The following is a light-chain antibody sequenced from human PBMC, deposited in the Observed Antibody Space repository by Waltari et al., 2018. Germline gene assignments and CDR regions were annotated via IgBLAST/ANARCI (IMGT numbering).Light chain of an antibody. CDR2: ATS. J-gene: IGKJ4*01. CDR1: QGISDY. V-gene: IGKV1-27*01. Sequence: DIQMTQSPSSLSASVGDRDTITCRASQGISDYLAWYQQKPGKIPRLLIYATSTLQSGVSSRFSGSGSGTDFTLTITSLQPEDVANYYCQKYNSAPHTFGGGTKVEIK. CDR3: QKYNSAPHT.